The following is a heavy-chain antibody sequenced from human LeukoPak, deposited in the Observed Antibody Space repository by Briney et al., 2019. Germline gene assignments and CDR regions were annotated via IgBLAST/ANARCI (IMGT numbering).Heavy chain of an antibody. CDR2: ISGSGGST. Sequence: GGSLRLSCAASGFTFSSYAMSWVRQAPGKGLEWVSAISGSGGSTYYADSVKGRLTISRDNSKNTLYLQMNSLRAEDTAVYYCAKDWDYCSSTSCYSPDAFDIWGQGTMVTVSS. V-gene: IGHV3-23*01. CDR3: AKDWDYCSSTSCYSPDAFDI. CDR1: GFTFSSYA. D-gene: IGHD2-2*02. J-gene: IGHJ3*02.